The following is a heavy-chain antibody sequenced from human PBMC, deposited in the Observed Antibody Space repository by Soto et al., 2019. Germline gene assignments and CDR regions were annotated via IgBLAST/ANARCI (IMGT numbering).Heavy chain of an antibody. V-gene: IGHV4-30-2*01. D-gene: IGHD6-25*01. J-gene: IGHJ4*02. CDR3: GRGIAAIYFFAY. Sequence: SETLSLTCAVAEGSSRSGGYSCSLIRQPPGKGLEWIGYIYHSGSTYYNPSLKSRVTISVDRSKNQFSLKLSSVTAADTAVYYCGRGIAAIYFFAYRGQGTLVTV. CDR2: IYHSGST. CDR1: EGSSRSGGYS.